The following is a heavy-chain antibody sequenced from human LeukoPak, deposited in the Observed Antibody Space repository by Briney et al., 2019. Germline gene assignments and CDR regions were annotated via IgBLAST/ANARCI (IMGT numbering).Heavy chain of an antibody. Sequence: ASVTVSCKASGYTFTSYYMHWVRQAPGQGLEWMGIINPSGGSTSYAQKFQGRVTMTRDTSTSTVYMELSSLRSEDTAVYYCARDPVYGSGSYGFDYWGQGTLVTVSS. V-gene: IGHV1-46*01. CDR3: ARDPVYGSGSYGFDY. J-gene: IGHJ4*02. D-gene: IGHD3-10*01. CDR1: GYTFTSYY. CDR2: INPSGGST.